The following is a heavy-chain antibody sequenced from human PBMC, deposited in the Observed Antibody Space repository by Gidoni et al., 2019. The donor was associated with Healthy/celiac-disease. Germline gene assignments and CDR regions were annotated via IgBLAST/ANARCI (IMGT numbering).Heavy chain of an antibody. CDR1: GDIVSSTSSA. D-gene: IGHD1-26*01. CDR2: TYYRSKWYN. CDR3: ARDRGTGSYAGCFDC. J-gene: IGHJ4*02. V-gene: IGHV6-1*01. Sequence: QVPLQQSGPGLLKPSQTLSLTCAISGDIVSSTSSAWNWIRQFPSRGLEWLGRTYYRSKWYNDYAGSVKSRRTINPDTSKKQFSLQLNSVTPEDTAVYFCARDRGTGSYAGCFDCWGQGTQVTVSS.